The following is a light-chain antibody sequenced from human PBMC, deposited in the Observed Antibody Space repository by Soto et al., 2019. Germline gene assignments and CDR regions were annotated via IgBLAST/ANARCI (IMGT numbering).Light chain of an antibody. Sequence: QSALTQPASVSGSPGQSIAISCTGSSSDIGIYKYVSWYQQHPGKVTKLIIYEVTNRPSGVSNRFSGSKSSNTASLTISGLQAEDDADYYCSSYTTSRTRVFGPGTKVTVL. CDR2: EVT. V-gene: IGLV2-14*01. CDR3: SSYTTSRTRV. CDR1: SSDIGIYKY. J-gene: IGLJ1*01.